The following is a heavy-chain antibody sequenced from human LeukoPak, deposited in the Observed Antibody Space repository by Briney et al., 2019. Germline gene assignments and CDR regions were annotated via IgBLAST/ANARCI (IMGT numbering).Heavy chain of an antibody. CDR2: INHSGST. J-gene: IGHJ5*02. V-gene: IGHV4-34*01. D-gene: IGHD3-10*01. CDR3: ARIRVRASGWFDP. Sequence: PSETLSLTCIVSGGSINSYYWSWIRQPPGKGLEWIGEINHSGSTNYNPSLKSRVTISVDTSKNQFSLKLSSVTAADTAVYYCARIRVRASGWFDPWGQGTLVTVSS. CDR1: GGSINSYY.